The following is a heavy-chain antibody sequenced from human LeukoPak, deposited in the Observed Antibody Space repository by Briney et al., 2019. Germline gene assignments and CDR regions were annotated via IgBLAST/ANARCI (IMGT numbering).Heavy chain of an antibody. CDR3: ARQRPGPRTYYYDSSGYFYFDY. Sequence: SETLSLTCTVSGGSISSSSYYWGWIRQPPGKGLERIGSIYYSGSTYYNPSLKSRVTISVDTSKNQFSLKLSSVTAADTAVYYCARQRPGPRTYYYDSSGYFYFDYWGQGTLVTVSS. J-gene: IGHJ4*02. CDR1: GGSISSSSYY. V-gene: IGHV4-39*01. D-gene: IGHD3-22*01. CDR2: IYYSGST.